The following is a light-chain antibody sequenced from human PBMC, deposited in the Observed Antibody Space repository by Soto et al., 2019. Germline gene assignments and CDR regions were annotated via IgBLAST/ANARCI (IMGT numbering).Light chain of an antibody. Sequence: QSVLTQPASVSGSPGQSITISCTGTSSDVGGYNYVSWYQHHPGKAPKLMLYEVSNRPSGVSNRFSGSKSGNTASLTISGLQGEDEADYYCSSYTSSSTRVFGGGTQLTVL. J-gene: IGLJ3*02. CDR2: EVS. V-gene: IGLV2-14*01. CDR1: SSDVGGYNY. CDR3: SSYTSSSTRV.